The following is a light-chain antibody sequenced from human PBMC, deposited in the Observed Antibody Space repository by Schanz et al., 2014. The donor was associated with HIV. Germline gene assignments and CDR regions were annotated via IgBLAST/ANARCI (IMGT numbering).Light chain of an antibody. Sequence: QSVLTQPPSASGTTGQRVTIFCSGSSSNIGSNPVNWYQHLPGTAPKVLIYSNTERPSGVPDRFSGSKSGTSASLAISGLRSENEADYYCAAWDDSLNGVIFGGGTKLTVL. J-gene: IGLJ2*01. CDR2: SNT. CDR1: SSNIGSNP. CDR3: AAWDDSLNGVI. V-gene: IGLV1-44*01.